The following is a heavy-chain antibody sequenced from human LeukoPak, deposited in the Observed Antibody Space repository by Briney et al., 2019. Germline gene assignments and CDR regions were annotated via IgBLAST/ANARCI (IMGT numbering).Heavy chain of an antibody. CDR3: AREGAVAGTDY. D-gene: IGHD6-19*01. V-gene: IGHV3-30*04. Sequence: PGRSLRLSCAASGFTFSSYAMHWVRQAPGKGLEWVAVISYDGSNKYYADSVKGRFTISRDNSKNTLYLQMNSLRAEDTAVYYCAREGAVAGTDYWGQGTLVTVSS. J-gene: IGHJ4*02. CDR1: GFTFSSYA. CDR2: ISYDGSNK.